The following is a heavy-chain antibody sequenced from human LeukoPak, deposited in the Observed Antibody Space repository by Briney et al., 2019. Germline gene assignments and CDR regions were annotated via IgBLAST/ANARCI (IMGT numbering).Heavy chain of an antibody. CDR3: ARDYLSIAARPCSSCLNWFDP. V-gene: IGHV3-21*01. J-gene: IGHJ5*02. D-gene: IGHD6-6*01. Sequence: PGGSLRLSCAASGFTFSSYSMNWVRQAPGKGLEWVSSISSSSSYIYYADSVKGRFTISRDNAKNSLYLQMNSLRAEDTAVYYCARDYLSIAARPCSSCLNWFDPWGQGTLVTVSS. CDR1: GFTFSSYS. CDR2: ISSSSSYI.